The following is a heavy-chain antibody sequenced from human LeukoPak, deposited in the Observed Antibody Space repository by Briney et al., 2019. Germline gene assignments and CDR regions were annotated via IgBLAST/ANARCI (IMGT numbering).Heavy chain of an antibody. Sequence: PSQTLSLTCTVSGGSISSGSYYWSWIRQPAGKGLEWIGRIYTSGSTNYNPSLKSRVTMSVDTSKNQFSLKLSSVTAADTAVYYCARGYYDSSGFFDYWGQGTLVTVSS. CDR2: IYTSGST. CDR1: GGSISSGSYY. J-gene: IGHJ4*02. CDR3: ARGYYDSSGFFDY. V-gene: IGHV4-61*02. D-gene: IGHD3-22*01.